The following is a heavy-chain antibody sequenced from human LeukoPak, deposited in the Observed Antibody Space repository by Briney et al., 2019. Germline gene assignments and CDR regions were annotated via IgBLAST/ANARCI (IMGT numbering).Heavy chain of an antibody. CDR3: ARIHDYGDYAFDK. J-gene: IGHJ4*02. Sequence: PSETLSLTCAVYGGSFSGYYWSWIRQPPGKGLEWIGEINHSGSTNYNPSLKSRVTISVDTSKNQVSLKLRSVTAADTAVYYCARIHDYGDYAFDKWGQGTLVTVSS. CDR2: INHSGST. V-gene: IGHV4-34*01. D-gene: IGHD4-17*01. CDR1: GGSFSGYY.